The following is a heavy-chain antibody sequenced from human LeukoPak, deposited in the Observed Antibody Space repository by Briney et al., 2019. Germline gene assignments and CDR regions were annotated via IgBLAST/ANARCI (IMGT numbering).Heavy chain of an antibody. J-gene: IGHJ4*02. CDR3: AREGETVAATLDY. CDR1: GYTFTSYY. V-gene: IGHV1-46*01. Sequence: ASVKVSCKASGYTFTSYYMHWVRQAPGQGLEWMGIINPSGGSTCYAQKFQGRVTMTRDTSTSTVYMELSSQRSEDTAVYYCAREGETVAATLDYWGQGTLVTVSS. D-gene: IGHD6-19*01. CDR2: INPSGGST.